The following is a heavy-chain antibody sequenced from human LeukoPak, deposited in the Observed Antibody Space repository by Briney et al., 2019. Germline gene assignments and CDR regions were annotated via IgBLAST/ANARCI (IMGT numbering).Heavy chain of an antibody. CDR1: GYSISSGYY. D-gene: IGHD5-12*01. CDR3: ASGSGYDYFQGY. V-gene: IGHV4-61*01. Sequence: SGTLSLTCTVSGYSISSGYYWSWIRQPPGKGLEWIGYIYYSGSTNYNPSLKSRVTISVDTSKNQFSLKLSSVTAADTAVYYCASGSGYDYFQGYWGQGTLVTVSS. J-gene: IGHJ4*02. CDR2: IYYSGST.